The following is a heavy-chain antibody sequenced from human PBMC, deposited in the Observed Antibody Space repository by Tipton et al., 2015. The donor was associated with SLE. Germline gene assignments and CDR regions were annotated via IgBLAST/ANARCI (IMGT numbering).Heavy chain of an antibody. D-gene: IGHD1-26*01. CDR1: GGSFSGNY. CDR2: INHSGST. CDR3: ATSGSLYPFEY. Sequence: TLSLTCAVYGGSFSGNYWIWVRQPPGKGLEWIGEINHSGSTNHNPSLKSRVIISVDTSKNQFSLKVNSVTAADTAVYYCATSGSLYPFEYWGQGTLVTVSS. J-gene: IGHJ4*02. V-gene: IGHV4-34*01.